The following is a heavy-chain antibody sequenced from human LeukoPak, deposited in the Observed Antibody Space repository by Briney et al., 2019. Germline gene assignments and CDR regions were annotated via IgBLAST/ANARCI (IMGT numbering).Heavy chain of an antibody. D-gene: IGHD3-10*01. V-gene: IGHV3-30*18. Sequence: GGSLRLSCAASGFTFSSYGMHWVRQAPGKGLEWVAIISYDGSNKYYADSVKGRFTISRDNSKNTLYLQMNSLRAEDTAVYCCAKFGRYGSGSFYDGDVDYWGQGTLVTVSS. CDR1: GFTFSSYG. CDR2: ISYDGSNK. J-gene: IGHJ4*02. CDR3: AKFGRYGSGSFYDGDVDY.